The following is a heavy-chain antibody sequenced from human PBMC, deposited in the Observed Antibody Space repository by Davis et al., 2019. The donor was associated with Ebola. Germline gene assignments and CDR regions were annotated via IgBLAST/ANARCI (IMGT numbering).Heavy chain of an antibody. V-gene: IGHV1-69*13. CDR2: IIPIFDTP. Sequence: SSVTVSRMTSVGSLSSHSISRVRQAPRHGLEWMGGIIPIFDTPHYAQKFQGRITITADASTSTAYMELSSLRSEDTATYFCARDFDGGNYYFDYWGPGTPVTVSS. CDR3: ARDFDGGNYYFDY. CDR1: VGSLSSHS. J-gene: IGHJ4*02. D-gene: IGHD3-9*01.